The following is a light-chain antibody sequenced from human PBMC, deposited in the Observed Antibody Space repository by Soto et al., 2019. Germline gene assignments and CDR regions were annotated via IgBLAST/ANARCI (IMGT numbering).Light chain of an antibody. V-gene: IGLV1-47*02. Sequence: QSVLTQPPSASGTPGQRVTISCSGSSSNIGNNYVYWYQHLPGTAPKLLIYSNNQRPSGVPDRFSASKSGSSASLAISGLRSEDEADYYCAAWDDSLNMVFGGGTKRTVL. CDR2: SNN. J-gene: IGLJ2*01. CDR3: AAWDDSLNMV. CDR1: SSNIGNNY.